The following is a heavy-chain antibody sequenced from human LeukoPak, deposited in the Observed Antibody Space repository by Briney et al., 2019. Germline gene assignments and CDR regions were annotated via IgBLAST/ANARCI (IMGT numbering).Heavy chain of an antibody. CDR1: EFTFSSYN. CDR3: ARGMSGYSGYDLNYFDY. D-gene: IGHD5-12*01. Sequence: GGSLRLSCAASEFTFSSYNMNWVRQAPGKGLEYVSAISSNGGSTYYANSVKGRFTISRDNSKNTLYLQMGSLRAEDMAVYYCARGMSGYSGYDLNYFDYWGQGTLVTVSS. J-gene: IGHJ4*02. CDR2: ISSNGGST. V-gene: IGHV3-64*01.